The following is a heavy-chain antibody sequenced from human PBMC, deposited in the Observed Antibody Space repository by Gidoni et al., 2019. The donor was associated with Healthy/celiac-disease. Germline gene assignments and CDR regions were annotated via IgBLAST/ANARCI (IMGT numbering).Heavy chain of an antibody. CDR1: GFTFSSYS. V-gene: IGHV3-21*01. J-gene: IGHJ5*02. CDR2: ISSSSSYI. CDR3: ARAGEHGLLNWFDP. D-gene: IGHD3-16*01. Sequence: EVQLVESGGGLVKPGGSLRLSCAASGFTFSSYSMNWVRQAPGKGLEWVSSISSSSSYIYYADSVKGRFTISRDNAKNSLYLQMNSLRAEDTAVYYCARAGEHGLLNWFDPWGQGTLVTVSS.